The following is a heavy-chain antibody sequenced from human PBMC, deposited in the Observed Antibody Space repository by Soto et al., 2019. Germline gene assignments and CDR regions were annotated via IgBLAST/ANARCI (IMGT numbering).Heavy chain of an antibody. Sequence: QLHLVQSGAVVKKPGASVTVSCSASGYPVTAYYMHWVRQAPGRGLEWMGGINPATGAAKYTQTFPGRVTLTRGTAPSTGFMEMGGLAFGGTAGLYCARGGGVGVAGSAAFDMWGQGTLVTVSS. CDR1: GYPVTAYY. V-gene: IGHV1-2*02. CDR3: ARGGGVGVAGSAAFDM. J-gene: IGHJ3*02. CDR2: INPATGAA. D-gene: IGHD3-3*01.